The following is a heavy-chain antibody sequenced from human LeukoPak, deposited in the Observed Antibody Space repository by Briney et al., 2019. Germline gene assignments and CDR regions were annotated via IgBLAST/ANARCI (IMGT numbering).Heavy chain of an antibody. J-gene: IGHJ3*02. V-gene: IGHV4-59*01. CDR3: ARGVVVAAPRGFAFDI. CDR1: GDSISSYY. CDR2: IYYSGST. Sequence: SETLSLTCTVSGDSISSYYWSWIRQPPGKGLEWIGYIYYSGSTNYSPSLNSRVTISADTSKNQFSLKLSSGTAADTAVYYCARGVVVAAPRGFAFDIWGQGTMVTVSS. D-gene: IGHD2-15*01.